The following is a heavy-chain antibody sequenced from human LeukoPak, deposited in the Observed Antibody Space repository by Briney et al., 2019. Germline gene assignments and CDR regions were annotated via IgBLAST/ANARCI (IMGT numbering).Heavy chain of an antibody. J-gene: IGHJ5*02. Sequence: APVKVPCKASGYTFTGYYIHWVRQAPGQGLEWMGWINPNSGGTNYAQKFQGRVTMTRDTSISTAYMELSRLRSDDTAVYYCARIAAADTIYNNWFDPWGQGTLVTVSS. D-gene: IGHD6-13*01. CDR2: INPNSGGT. CDR3: ARIAAADTIYNNWFDP. CDR1: GYTFTGYY. V-gene: IGHV1-2*02.